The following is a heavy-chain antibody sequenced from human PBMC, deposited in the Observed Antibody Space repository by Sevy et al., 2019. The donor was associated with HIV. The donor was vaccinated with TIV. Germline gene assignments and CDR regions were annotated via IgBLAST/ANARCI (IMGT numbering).Heavy chain of an antibody. D-gene: IGHD3-3*01. V-gene: IGHV1-18*01. CDR3: VRGTTFYDFWTGGDY. J-gene: IGHJ4*02. CDR1: GYTLTYYA. CDR2: ISGFNGDT. Sequence: ASVKVSCKASGYTLTYYAISWVRQAPGQGLEWMGWISGFNGDTKNAEKFQGRFTMTTDTSTKTAYMDLRSLRSDDTAVYYCVRGTTFYDFWTGGDYWGQGTLVTVSS.